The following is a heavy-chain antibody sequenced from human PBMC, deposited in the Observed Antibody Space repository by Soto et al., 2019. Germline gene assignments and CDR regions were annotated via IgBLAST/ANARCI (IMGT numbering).Heavy chain of an antibody. D-gene: IGHD5-18*01. Sequence: SETLSLTCAVSGYSISSGYYWGWIRQPPGKGLEWIGSIYHSGSTYYNPSLKSRVTISVDTSKNQFSLKLSSVTAADTAVYYCAREDTAMVDYWGQGTLVTSPQ. CDR3: AREDTAMVDY. CDR1: GYSISSGYY. CDR2: IYHSGST. V-gene: IGHV4-38-2*02. J-gene: IGHJ4*02.